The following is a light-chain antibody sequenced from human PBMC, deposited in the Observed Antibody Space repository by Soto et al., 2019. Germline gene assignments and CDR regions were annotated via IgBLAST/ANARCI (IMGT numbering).Light chain of an antibody. CDR2: GAS. J-gene: IGKJ1*01. CDR3: QQYNNWPPWT. CDR1: QSVSNNY. V-gene: IGKV3-20*01. Sequence: EIVLTQSPGTLSLSPGERATLSCRASQSVSNNYLAWYQQKPGQAPRLLIYGASNRATGIPDRFSGSGSGTDFTLTISRLEPEDFAVYYSQQYNNWPPWTLGQGTKVDIK.